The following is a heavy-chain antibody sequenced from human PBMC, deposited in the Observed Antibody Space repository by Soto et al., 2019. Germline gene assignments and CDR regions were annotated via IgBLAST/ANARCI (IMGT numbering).Heavy chain of an antibody. D-gene: IGHD3-10*01. CDR2: IYYSGRT. Sequence: SETLSLTCTVSGGSISSGGYYWSWIRQHPGKGLEWIGYIYYSGRTYYNPSLKSRVTISVDTSKNQFSLKLSSVTAADTAVYYCARDPGRVPARGYYYYFYGMDVWGQGTTVTVSS. CDR1: GGSISSGGYY. J-gene: IGHJ6*02. V-gene: IGHV4-31*03. CDR3: ARDPGRVPARGYYYYFYGMDV.